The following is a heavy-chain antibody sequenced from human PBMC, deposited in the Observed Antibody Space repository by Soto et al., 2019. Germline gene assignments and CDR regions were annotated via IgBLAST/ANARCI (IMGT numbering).Heavy chain of an antibody. D-gene: IGHD6-19*01. J-gene: IGHJ1*01. CDR2: ISGSGGST. V-gene: IGHV3-23*01. Sequence: GGSLRLSFAASGFTFSSYAMSWVRQAPGKGLEWVSAISGSGGSTYYADSVKGRFTISRDNSKNTLYLQMNSLRAEDTAVYYCAKDIAVAENPGIAEYFHHWRQGTLVTVSS. CDR1: GFTFSSYA. CDR3: AKDIAVAENPGIAEYFHH.